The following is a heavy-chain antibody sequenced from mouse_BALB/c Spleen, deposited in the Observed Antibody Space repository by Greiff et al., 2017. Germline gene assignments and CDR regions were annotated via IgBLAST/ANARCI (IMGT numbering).Heavy chain of an antibody. Sequence: EVQVVESGGGLVKPGGSLKLSCAASGFTFSSYAMSWVRQTPEKRLEWVASISSGGSTYYPDSVKGRFTISRDNARNILYLQMSSLRSEDTAMYYCARGSYYGYWYFDVWGAGTTVTVSS. CDR2: ISSGGST. J-gene: IGHJ1*01. V-gene: IGHV5-6-5*01. CDR1: GFTFSSYA. CDR3: ARGSYYGYWYFDV. D-gene: IGHD2-1*01.